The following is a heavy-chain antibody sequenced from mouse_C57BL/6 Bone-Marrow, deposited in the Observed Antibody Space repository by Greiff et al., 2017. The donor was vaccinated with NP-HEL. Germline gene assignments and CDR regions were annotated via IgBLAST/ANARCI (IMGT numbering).Heavy chain of an antibody. V-gene: IGHV5-17*01. D-gene: IGHD1-1*01. Sequence: EVKLMESGGGLVKPGGSLKLSCAASGFTFSDYGMHWVRQAPEKGLEWVAYISSGSSTIYYADTVKGRFTISRDNAKNTLFLQMTSLRSEDTAMYYCARLITTVVATEGYYFDYWGQGTTLTVSS. CDR1: GFTFSDYG. J-gene: IGHJ2*01. CDR2: ISSGSSTI. CDR3: ARLITTVVATEGYYFDY.